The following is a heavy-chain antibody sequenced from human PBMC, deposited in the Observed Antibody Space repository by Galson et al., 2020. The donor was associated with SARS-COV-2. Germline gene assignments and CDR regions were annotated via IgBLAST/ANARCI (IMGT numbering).Heavy chain of an antibody. CDR1: GYTFTGYN. Sequence: ASVKVSCKASGYTFTGYNMNWVRQAPGQGLEWMGWINPNSGGTNYAQKFQGWVTMTRDTSISTAYMELSRLRSDDTAVYYCAREKVAAGTDYYYGMDVWGQGTTVTVSS. CDR3: AREKVAAGTDYYYGMDV. J-gene: IGHJ6*02. D-gene: IGHD6-13*01. V-gene: IGHV1-2*04. CDR2: INPNSGGT.